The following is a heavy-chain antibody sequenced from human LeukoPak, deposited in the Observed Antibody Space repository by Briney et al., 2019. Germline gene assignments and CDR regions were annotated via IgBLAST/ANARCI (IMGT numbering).Heavy chain of an antibody. CDR3: ARQNGFSGTRSWSDTFDI. J-gene: IGHJ3*02. Sequence: GASVKVSCKVSGYTLTELSMHWVRQAPGKGLEWMGGFDPEDGETIYAQKFQGRVTMTEDTSTDTAYMELSSLRSEDTAVYYCARQNGFSGTRSWSDTFDIWGQGTMVTVSS. V-gene: IGHV1-24*01. CDR2: FDPEDGET. D-gene: IGHD6-13*01. CDR1: GYTLTELS.